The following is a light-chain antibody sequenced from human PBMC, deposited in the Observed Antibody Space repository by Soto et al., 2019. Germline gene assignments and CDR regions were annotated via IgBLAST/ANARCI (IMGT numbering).Light chain of an antibody. J-gene: IGKJ1*01. CDR1: QSINIW. Sequence: DIQMTQAPSNLSASVGDNVTITCRASQSINIWLAWYQQRPGKAPKFLIHKASSLEGGVPSRFIGSGSGTEGTLTIRSLQPDDSAIYYCQQYNDYPLTFGQGTKVEV. V-gene: IGKV1-5*03. CDR2: KAS. CDR3: QQYNDYPLT.